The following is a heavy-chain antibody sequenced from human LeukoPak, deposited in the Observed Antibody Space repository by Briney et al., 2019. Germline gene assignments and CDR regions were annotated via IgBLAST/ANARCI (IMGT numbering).Heavy chain of an antibody. J-gene: IGHJ6*02. D-gene: IGHD2-15*01. Sequence: GGSLRLSCAASGFTFSTYAMSWVRQAPEKGLEWVSAISGSGGSTYYADSVKGRFTISRDNSKNTLYLQMNSLRAEDTAVYYCAKGHSRGSYYYGMDVWGQGTTVTVSS. CDR2: ISGSGGST. V-gene: IGHV3-23*01. CDR1: GFTFSTYA. CDR3: AKGHSRGSYYYGMDV.